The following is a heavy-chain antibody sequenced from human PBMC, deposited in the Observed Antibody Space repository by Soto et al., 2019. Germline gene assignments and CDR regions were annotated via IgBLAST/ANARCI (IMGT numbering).Heavy chain of an antibody. CDR3: ARTYTDAFDI. Sequence: SETLSLTCSVSGGSISGYYWSWIRQPPGKGLEWIGYFHYSKSTNYNPAIKSRNTISVDTSKNQYSLNKSSMTAADTTVYYCARTYTDAFDIWGQGTMVTVSS. CDR1: GGSISGYY. D-gene: IGHD2-2*02. V-gene: IGHV4-59*08. J-gene: IGHJ3*02. CDR2: FHYSKST.